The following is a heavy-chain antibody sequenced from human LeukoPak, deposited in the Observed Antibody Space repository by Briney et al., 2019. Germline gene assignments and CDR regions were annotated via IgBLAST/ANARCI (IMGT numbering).Heavy chain of an antibody. Sequence: ASVKVSCKASGYTFTSYGISWVRQAPGQGLEWMGWISAYNGNTNYAQKLQGRVTMTTDTSTSTAYIELRSLRSDDTAVYYCARGATRRGENYYDRWGQGTLVTVSS. V-gene: IGHV1-18*01. CDR3: ARGATRRGENYYDR. J-gene: IGHJ4*02. CDR1: GYTFTSYG. D-gene: IGHD3-22*01. CDR2: ISAYNGNT.